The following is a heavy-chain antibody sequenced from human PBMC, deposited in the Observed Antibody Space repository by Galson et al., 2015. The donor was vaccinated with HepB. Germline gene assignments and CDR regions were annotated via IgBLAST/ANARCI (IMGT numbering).Heavy chain of an antibody. J-gene: IGHJ4*02. Sequence: SLRLSCAASGFTFSDYYMSWIRQAPGKGLEWVSYISSTSSYINYADSVKGRFTISGDNAKNSLYLQMDSLRAEDTAVYYYARAKNFDQWGQGTLVTVSS. V-gene: IGHV3-11*05. CDR2: ISSTSSYI. CDR3: ARAKNFDQ. CDR1: GFTFSDYY.